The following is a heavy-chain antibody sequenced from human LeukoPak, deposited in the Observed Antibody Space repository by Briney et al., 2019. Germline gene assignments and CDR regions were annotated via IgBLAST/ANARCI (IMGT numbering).Heavy chain of an antibody. V-gene: IGHV3-23*01. CDR3: ARDGYDSSGVDY. Sequence: GGSLRLSCAASGLTFSSSALSWVRQAPGKGLQWVSSISGNGLQTRYADSVKGRFTVSRDNSKNTLYLQMDSLRAEDTAVYYCARDGYDSSGVDYWGQGTLVTVSS. D-gene: IGHD3-22*01. CDR2: ISGNGLQT. J-gene: IGHJ4*02. CDR1: GLTFSSSA.